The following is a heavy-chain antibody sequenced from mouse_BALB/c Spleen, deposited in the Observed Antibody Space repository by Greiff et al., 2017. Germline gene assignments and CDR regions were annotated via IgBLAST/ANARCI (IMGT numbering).Heavy chain of an antibody. V-gene: IGHV5-6-5*01. J-gene: IGHJ2*01. CDR3: ARGPPGFDY. Sequence: EVNVVESGGGLVKPGGSLKLSCAASGFTFSSYAMSWVRQTPEKRLEWVASISSGGSTYYPDSVKGRFTISRDNARNILYLQMSSLRSEDTAMYYCARGPPGFDYWGQGTTLTVSS. CDR1: GFTFSSYA. CDR2: ISSGGST.